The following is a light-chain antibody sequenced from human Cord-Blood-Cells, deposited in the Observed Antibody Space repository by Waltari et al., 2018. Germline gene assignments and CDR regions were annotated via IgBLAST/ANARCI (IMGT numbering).Light chain of an antibody. CDR1: QGISSY. CDR3: QQYYSYPRT. J-gene: IGKJ5*01. CDR2: AAS. Sequence: AIRMTQSPSSFSASTGDRVTITCRASQGISSYLAWYQQKPGKAPKLLIYAASTVQSGVPSRLSGSGSGTDFTLTISCLQSEDFATYYCQQYYSYPRTFGQGTRLEIK. V-gene: IGKV1-8*01.